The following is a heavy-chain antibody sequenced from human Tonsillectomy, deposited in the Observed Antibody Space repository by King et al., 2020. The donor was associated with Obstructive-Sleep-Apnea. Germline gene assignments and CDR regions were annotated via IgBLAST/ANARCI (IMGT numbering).Heavy chain of an antibody. D-gene: IGHD3-16*01. J-gene: IGHJ4*02. CDR2: MRYDGSDK. CDR3: AKPLRRAFGDYFDY. Sequence: VQLVESGGGVVQPGGSLRLSCAASGFTFSNYGMHWVRQAPGKGLDWVAFMRYDGSDKYYTDSVKGRFTISRDSSKHTLDLQMNSLRTEDTAVYYCAKPLRRAFGDYFDYWGQGTLVTVSS. V-gene: IGHV3-30*02. CDR1: GFTFSNYG.